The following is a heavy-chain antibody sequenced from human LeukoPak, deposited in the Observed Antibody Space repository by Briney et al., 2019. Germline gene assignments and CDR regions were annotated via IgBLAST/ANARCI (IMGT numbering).Heavy chain of an antibody. D-gene: IGHD1-26*01. V-gene: IGHV3-66*01. CDR1: GFTVSSNY. CDR3: ARVSEWELPDAFDI. Sequence: GGSLRLSCAASGFTVSSNYMSWVRQAPGKGLEWVSVIYSGGSAYYADSVKGRFTISRDNSKNTLYLQMNSLRVEDTAVYYCARVSEWELPDAFDIWGQGTMVTVSS. J-gene: IGHJ3*02. CDR2: IYSGGSA.